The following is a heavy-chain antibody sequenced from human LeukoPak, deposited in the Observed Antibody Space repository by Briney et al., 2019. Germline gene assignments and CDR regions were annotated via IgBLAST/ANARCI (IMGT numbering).Heavy chain of an antibody. CDR3: AKDGRVSWQAYYYGMDV. D-gene: IGHD1-26*01. Sequence: PGGSLRLSCAASGFTFSSYAMSWVRQAPGKGLEWVSAISGSGGSTYYADSVKGRFTISRDNSKNTLYLQMNSLRAEDTAVYYCAKDGRVSWQAYYYGMDVWGQGTTVTVSS. V-gene: IGHV3-23*01. J-gene: IGHJ6*02. CDR1: GFTFSSYA. CDR2: ISGSGGST.